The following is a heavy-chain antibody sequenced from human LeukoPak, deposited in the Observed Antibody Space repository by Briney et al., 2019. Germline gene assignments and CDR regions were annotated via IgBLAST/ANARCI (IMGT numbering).Heavy chain of an antibody. D-gene: IGHD4-17*01. Sequence: GGSLRLSCAASGFTFSSHSLNRVRQAPGEGREWVSSISSSSSYIYYAVSAEGRFTISHVNTKNSLYLQMNSLRAEDTAVYYGARDSGDYVEPYYFDYWGQGTLVTVSS. CDR3: ARDSGDYVEPYYFDY. V-gene: IGHV3-21*01. CDR2: ISSSSSYI. CDR1: GFTFSSHS. J-gene: IGHJ4*02.